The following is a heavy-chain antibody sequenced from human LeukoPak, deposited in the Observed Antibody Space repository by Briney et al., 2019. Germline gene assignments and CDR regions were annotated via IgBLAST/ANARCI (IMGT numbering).Heavy chain of an antibody. Sequence: GGSLRLSCAASGFTVSSSFMSWVRQVPGKGLEWVSVVYRGGGADYADSVKGRFAISTDNSKNTLYLQMNSLRAEDTAVYYCARERSYSSSPTGYFDYWGQGTLVTVSS. CDR3: ARERSYSSSPTGYFDY. D-gene: IGHD6-13*01. CDR2: VYRGGGA. V-gene: IGHV3-53*01. J-gene: IGHJ4*02. CDR1: GFTVSSSF.